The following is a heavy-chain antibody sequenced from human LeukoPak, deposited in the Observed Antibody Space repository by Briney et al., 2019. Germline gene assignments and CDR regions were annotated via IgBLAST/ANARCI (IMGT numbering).Heavy chain of an antibody. J-gene: IGHJ6*02. CDR1: GDSVSRNTAA. Sequence: SQTLSLTCAISGDSVSRNTAAWNWVRQSPSRGLEWLGRTYYRYKWYYDYATSVSSRIAINPDTSKNLFSLQLNSVTPEDTAVYYCARDPGYHYDMDVWGQGTTVTVSS. CDR2: TYYRYKWYY. D-gene: IGHD2-15*01. V-gene: IGHV6-1*01. CDR3: ARDPGYHYDMDV.